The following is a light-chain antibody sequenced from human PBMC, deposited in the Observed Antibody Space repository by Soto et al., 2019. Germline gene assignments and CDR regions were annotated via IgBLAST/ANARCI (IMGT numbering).Light chain of an antibody. CDR3: CSYAGIYV. Sequence: QSALTQPRSVSGSPGQSVTISCTGTSSDVGAYNYVSWYQQHPGKAPKLMIYDVSKRPSRVPDRFSGSKSGNTASLTISGLQADDDADYYCCSYAGIYVFGTGTKLTVL. CDR1: SSDVGAYNY. J-gene: IGLJ1*01. V-gene: IGLV2-11*01. CDR2: DVS.